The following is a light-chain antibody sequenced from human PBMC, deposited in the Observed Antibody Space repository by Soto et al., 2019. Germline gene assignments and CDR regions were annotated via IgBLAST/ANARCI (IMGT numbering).Light chain of an antibody. Sequence: EIVMTHSPATLSVSPGERATLSCRASQSVSSNLACYQQKPGQAPRLLIYGASTRATGIPARSSGSGSGTEFTLTISSLQSEDFAVYYCQQYNNWPPITFGQGTRLEIK. V-gene: IGKV3-15*01. CDR2: GAS. J-gene: IGKJ5*01. CDR3: QQYNNWPPIT. CDR1: QSVSSN.